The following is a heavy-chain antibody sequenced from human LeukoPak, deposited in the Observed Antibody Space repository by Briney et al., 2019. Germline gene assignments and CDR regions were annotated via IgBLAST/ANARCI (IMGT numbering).Heavy chain of an antibody. CDR1: GFTFNNYA. CDR2: ISFLSDHI. D-gene: IGHD5-12*01. CDR3: ARPPQAGYYWFFDL. V-gene: IGHV3-21*06. Sequence: AGKSLRLSCAASGFTFNNYAMHWVRQAPGKGLEWASSISFLSDHIYYADSVKGRFTISRDNAKNSLYLQMESLRVEDTAVYYCARPPQAGYYWFFDLWGRGTPVTVSS. J-gene: IGHJ2*01.